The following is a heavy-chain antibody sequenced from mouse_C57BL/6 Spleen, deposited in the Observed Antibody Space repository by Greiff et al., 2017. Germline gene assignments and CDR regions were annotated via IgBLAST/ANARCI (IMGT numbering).Heavy chain of an antibody. CDR2: ISDGGSYT. D-gene: IGHD4-1*01. CDR3: ARAELGHAY. CDR1: GYTFSSYA. Sequence: EVMLVESGGGLVKPGGSLKLSCAASGYTFSSYAMSWVRQTPEQRLEWVASISDGGSYTYYPDNVKGRFTITRDNAKNNMYLQMSHLKSEDTAMYYCARAELGHAYWGQGTLVTVSA. V-gene: IGHV5-4*03. J-gene: IGHJ3*01.